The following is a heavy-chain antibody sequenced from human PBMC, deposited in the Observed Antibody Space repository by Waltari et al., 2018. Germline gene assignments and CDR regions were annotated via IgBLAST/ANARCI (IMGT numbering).Heavy chain of an antibody. CDR2: INWNSGTI. CDR1: GFIFDNYG. J-gene: IGHJ4*02. V-gene: IGHV3-9*01. CDR3: VKEGCTRGACYGRVYGGFDY. D-gene: IGHD2-8*01. Sequence: QLVESGGGFVQPGSSLRLSCSPSGFIFDNYGMHWVRQAPGKGLEWVSGINWNSGTIIYADSVKGRFTIARDNAKDSLYLQMDSLRPEDTALYYCVKEGCTRGACYGRVYGGFDYWGQGTPVTVSS.